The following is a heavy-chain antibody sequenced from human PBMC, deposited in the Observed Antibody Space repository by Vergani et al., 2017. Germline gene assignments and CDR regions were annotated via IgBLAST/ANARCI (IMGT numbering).Heavy chain of an antibody. CDR1: GCTFSSYA. CDR2: IIPIFGTA. CDR3: SSLYGSGKRWNAFDI. Sequence: QVQLVQSGAELKKPGSSVKVSCKASGCTFSSYAISWVRQAPGQGLEWMERIIPIFGTANYAQKFQGRVTITADESTSTAYMELSSLRSEDTAVYYCSSLYGSGKRWNAFDIWGQGTIVTVSS. V-gene: IGHV1-69*13. J-gene: IGHJ3*02. D-gene: IGHD3-10*01.